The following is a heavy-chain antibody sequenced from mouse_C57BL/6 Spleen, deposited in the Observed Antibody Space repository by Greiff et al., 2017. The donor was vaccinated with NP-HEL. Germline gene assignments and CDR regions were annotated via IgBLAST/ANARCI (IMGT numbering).Heavy chain of an antibody. V-gene: IGHV3-6*01. CDR2: ISYDGSN. CDR3: ARGGYDGGYAMDY. Sequence: DVKLQESGPGLVKPSQSLSLTCSVTGYSITSGYYWNWIRQFPGNKLEWMGYISYDGSNNYNPSLKNRISITRDTSKNQFFLKLNSVTTEDTATYYCARGGYDGGYAMDYWGQGTSVTVSS. D-gene: IGHD2-2*01. CDR1: GYSITSGYY. J-gene: IGHJ4*01.